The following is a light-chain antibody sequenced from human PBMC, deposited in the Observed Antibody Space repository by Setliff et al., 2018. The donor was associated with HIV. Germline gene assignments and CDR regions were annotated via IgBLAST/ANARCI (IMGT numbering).Light chain of an antibody. CDR1: NSNIGSNF. V-gene: IGLV1-44*01. Sequence: QSVLTQPPPASGSPGQRVTISCSGVNSNIGSNFVSWYQHLPGAAPKLLIYNNDQRPAGVPDRVSGSKSGTSASLAISGLQSDDEADYYCASWDDSLIGYGFGSGTKV. CDR2: NND. CDR3: ASWDDSLIGYG. J-gene: IGLJ1*01.